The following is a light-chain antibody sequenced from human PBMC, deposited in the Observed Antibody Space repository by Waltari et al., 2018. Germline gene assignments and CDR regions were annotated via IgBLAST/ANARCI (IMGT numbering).Light chain of an antibody. J-gene: IGLJ2*01. V-gene: IGLV2-11*01. CDR1: HSDVVGYNY. Sequence: QSALTHPRSVAGSPGQSVTISCTGTHSDVVGYNYVAWYQQHPGKAPILMIYDVRKRPSGVPERFSGAKSGNTVSLTISGLQAEDEADYYCCSYAGSYTLVFGGGTKLTVL. CDR2: DVR. CDR3: CSYAGSYTLV.